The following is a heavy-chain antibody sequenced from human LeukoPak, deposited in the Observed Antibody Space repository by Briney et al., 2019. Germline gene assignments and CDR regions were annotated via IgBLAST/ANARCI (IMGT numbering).Heavy chain of an antibody. CDR1: GFTFSSYS. D-gene: IGHD2-15*01. CDR3: ARAYCSGGSCPSHFDY. V-gene: IGHV3-21*01. Sequence: GGSLRLSCAASGFTFSSYSMNWVRQAPGNGLEWVSSISSSSSYIYYADSVKGRFTISRDNAKNSLYLQMNSLRAEDTAVYYCARAYCSGGSCPSHFDYWGQGTLVTVSS. J-gene: IGHJ4*02. CDR2: ISSSSSYI.